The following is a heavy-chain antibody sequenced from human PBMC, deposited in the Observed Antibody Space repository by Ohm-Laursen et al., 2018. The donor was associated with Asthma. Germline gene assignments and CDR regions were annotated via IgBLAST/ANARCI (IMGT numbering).Heavy chain of an antibody. J-gene: IGHJ3*02. Sequence: SLRLSCAAPGFTFSSYWMSWVRQAPGKGLEWVPVIYNGGSTYHADSVRGRFTISRDNSKNTLYLQMNSLRGEDTAVYYCVRAHSGSYSYAFDIWGQGTVVTVSS. CDR3: VRAHSGSYSYAFDI. CDR2: IYNGGST. CDR1: GFTFSSYW. V-gene: IGHV3-53*01. D-gene: IGHD1-26*01.